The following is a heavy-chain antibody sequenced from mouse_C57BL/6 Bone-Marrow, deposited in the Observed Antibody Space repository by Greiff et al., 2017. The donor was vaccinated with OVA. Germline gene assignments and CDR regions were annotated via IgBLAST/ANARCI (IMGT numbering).Heavy chain of an antibody. CDR2: ISSGGSYT. D-gene: IGHD1-1*01. J-gene: IGHJ1*03. CDR1: GFTFSSYG. CDR3: AREGITTVVANFDV. Sequence: EVNVVESGGDLVKPGGSLKLSCAASGFTFSSYGMSWVRQTPDKRLEWVATISSGGSYTYYPDSVKGRFTISRDNAKNTLYLQMSSLKSEDTAMYYCAREGITTVVANFDVWGTGTTVTVAS. V-gene: IGHV5-6*01.